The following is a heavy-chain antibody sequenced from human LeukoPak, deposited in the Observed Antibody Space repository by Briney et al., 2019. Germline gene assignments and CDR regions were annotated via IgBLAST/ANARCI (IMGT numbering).Heavy chain of an antibody. D-gene: IGHD6-19*01. CDR1: GFTFSSYA. CDR3: VKDSAGGGSGWYYFDY. V-gene: IGHV3-64D*06. Sequence: GGSLRLSCSASGFTFSSYAMHWVRQAPGKGLEYVSAISSNGGSTYYADSVKGRLTISRDNSKNTLYLQMSSLRAEDTAVYYCVKDSAGGGSGWYYFDYWGQGTLVTVSS. CDR2: ISSNGGST. J-gene: IGHJ4*02.